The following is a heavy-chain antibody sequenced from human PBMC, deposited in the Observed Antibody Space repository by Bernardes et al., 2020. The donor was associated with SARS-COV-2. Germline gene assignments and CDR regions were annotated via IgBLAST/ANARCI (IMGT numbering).Heavy chain of an antibody. V-gene: IGHV1-24*01. D-gene: IGHD1-26*01. CDR1: GYTLTALS. CDR2: FDPEDGET. J-gene: IGHJ5*02. CDR3: ATGSIVGATWWFDP. Sequence: ASVKVSCKVSGYTLTALSMHWVRQAPGQGLEWMGGFDPEDGETIYAQKFQGRVTMTEDTSTDTAYMELSSLRSEDTAVYYCATGSIVGATWWFDPWGQGTLVTVSS.